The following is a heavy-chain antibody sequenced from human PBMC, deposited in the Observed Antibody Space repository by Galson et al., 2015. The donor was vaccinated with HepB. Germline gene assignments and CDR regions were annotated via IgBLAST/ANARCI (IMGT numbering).Heavy chain of an antibody. Sequence: SLRLSCAASGFTFSYYAMSWVRQAPGKGLEWVSAITPSGDNTYSADSMSGRFTISRDNSQNTLFLQMNSLRADDTAIYVCAKVFPEKTDGWYRQALYYFDSWGQGTRVTVSS. CDR2: ITPSGDNT. V-gene: IGHV3-23*01. CDR3: AKVFPEKTDGWYRQALYYFDS. J-gene: IGHJ4*02. CDR1: GFTFSYYA. D-gene: IGHD6-19*01.